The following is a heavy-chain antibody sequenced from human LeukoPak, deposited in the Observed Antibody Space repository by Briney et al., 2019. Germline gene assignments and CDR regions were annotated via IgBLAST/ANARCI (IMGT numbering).Heavy chain of an antibody. CDR2: INPNSGNT. Sequence: ASVKVSCKASGYTFTGYYMHWVRQAPGQGLEWMGWINPNSGNTNYAQKLQGRVTMTTDTSTSTAYMELRSLRSDDTAVYYCARFPYYDILTGPTEDYWGQGTLVTVSS. CDR1: GYTFTGYY. J-gene: IGHJ4*02. D-gene: IGHD3-9*01. CDR3: ARFPYYDILTGPTEDY. V-gene: IGHV1-18*04.